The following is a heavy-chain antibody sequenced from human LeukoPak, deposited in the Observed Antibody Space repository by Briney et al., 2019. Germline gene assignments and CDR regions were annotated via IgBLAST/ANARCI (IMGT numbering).Heavy chain of an antibody. CDR1: GDSISSSLYY. CDR3: ARQGDSRGYSTLDY. CDR2: IYYSETT. V-gene: IGHV4-39*01. D-gene: IGHD3-22*01. J-gene: IGHJ4*02. Sequence: KPSETLSLTCTVSGDSISSSLYYWGWIRQPPGRGLEWIGTIYYSETTYYNPSLKSRVTIAVDTSKNQFALNLRSVTAADTAVYYCARQGDSRGYSTLDYWGQGTLVTVSS.